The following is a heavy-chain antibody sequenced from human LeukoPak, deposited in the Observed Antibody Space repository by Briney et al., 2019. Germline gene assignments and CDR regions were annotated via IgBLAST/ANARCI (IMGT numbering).Heavy chain of an antibody. V-gene: IGHV3-7*01. CDR2: IRQDGSQK. CDR3: ARVVSGTTIFFFERYHYYYMDV. J-gene: IGHJ6*03. D-gene: IGHD1-1*01. CDR1: GFTFSSYW. Sequence: PGGSLRLSCAASGFTFSSYWMSWVRQAPGKGLEWVATIRQDGSQKYYVDSVKGRFTISRDNAKNSLYLQMNSLSAEDTAVYYCARVVSGTTIFFFERYHYYYMDVWGKGTTVTISS.